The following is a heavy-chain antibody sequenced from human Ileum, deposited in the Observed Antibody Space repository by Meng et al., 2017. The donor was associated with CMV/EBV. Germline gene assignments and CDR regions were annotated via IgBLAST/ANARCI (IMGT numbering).Heavy chain of an antibody. CDR1: GGSISTYC. CDR2: ICGTGTI. J-gene: IGHJ5*02. Sequence: GQLKGPGPGLVRPSETLSLICTVSGGSISTYCWNWIRQSAGKRLEWIGRICGTGTIQYNPSFKSRLTLSLDTSKSQFSLRLTSVTAADTAVYFCARRVREVRERSWENWLTPWGQGILVTVSS. D-gene: IGHD3-10*01. CDR3: ARRVREVRERSWENWLTP. V-gene: IGHV4-4*07.